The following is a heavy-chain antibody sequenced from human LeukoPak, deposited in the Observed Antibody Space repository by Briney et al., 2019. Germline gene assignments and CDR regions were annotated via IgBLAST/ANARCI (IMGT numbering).Heavy chain of an antibody. D-gene: IGHD3-3*01. CDR1: GFIFSSYS. Sequence: PGGSLRLSCAASGFIFSSYSMNWVRQAPGKGPEWVSSISSSSSYIYYADSVKGRFTISRDNAKNSLYLQMNSLRAEDTAVYYCARGDDFWSGPNFDYWGQGTLVTVSS. CDR2: ISSSSSYI. V-gene: IGHV3-21*01. CDR3: ARGDDFWSGPNFDY. J-gene: IGHJ4*02.